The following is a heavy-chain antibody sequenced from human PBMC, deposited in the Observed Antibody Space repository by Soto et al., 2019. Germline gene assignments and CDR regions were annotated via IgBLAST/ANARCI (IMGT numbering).Heavy chain of an antibody. J-gene: IGHJ3*02. CDR3: ASSITIFGVVALAGAFDI. CDR1: GGSISSGGYY. Sequence: SETLSLTCTVSGGSISSGGYYWSWIRQHPGKGLEWIGYIYYSGSTYYNTSLKSRVTISVDTSKNQFSLKLSSVTAADTAVYYCASSITIFGVVALAGAFDIWGQGTMVTVSS. V-gene: IGHV4-31*03. D-gene: IGHD3-3*01. CDR2: IYYSGST.